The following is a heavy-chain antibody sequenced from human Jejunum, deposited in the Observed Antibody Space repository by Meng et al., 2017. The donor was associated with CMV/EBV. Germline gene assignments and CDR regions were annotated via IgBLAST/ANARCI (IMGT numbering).Heavy chain of an antibody. J-gene: IGHJ4*02. D-gene: IGHD3-16*01. V-gene: IGHV4-59*01. CDR1: GGSISVYY. CDR3: ARGWGTTSPWDN. Sequence: TCSGGSISVYYWGWIRQPPGKGLEWIGNFDYSGSTKYNPSLRSRVTISVDTSKSQFSLKLRSVIAADTAVYYCARGWGTTSPWDNWGQGTLVTVSS. CDR2: FDYSGST.